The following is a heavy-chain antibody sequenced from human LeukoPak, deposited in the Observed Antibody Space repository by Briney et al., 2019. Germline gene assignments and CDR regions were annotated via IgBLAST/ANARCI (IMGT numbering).Heavy chain of an antibody. CDR2: IHYIRDGP. CDR1: GFRFSRYA. Sequence: GGSLRLSCVGSGFRFSRYAMSWVRQAPGKGLEWVATIHYIRDGPYYADSVEGRFTISRDDSKNTVYLQMNSLRVEDTAIYYCARCVTGWPNWFAPWGQGTLVTVSS. CDR3: ARCVTGWPNWFAP. D-gene: IGHD6-19*01. V-gene: IGHV3-23*01. J-gene: IGHJ5*02.